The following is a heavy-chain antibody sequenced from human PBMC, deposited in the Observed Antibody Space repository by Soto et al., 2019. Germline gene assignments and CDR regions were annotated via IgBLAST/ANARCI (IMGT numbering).Heavy chain of an antibody. Sequence: TLSLTGTVSGGSISSGGYYWSWIRQHPGKGLEWIGYIYYSGSTYYNPSLKSRVTISVDTSKNQFSLKLSSVTAADTAVYYCAREPELNYPYFDYWGQGTLVTVSS. CDR2: IYYSGST. J-gene: IGHJ4*02. D-gene: IGHD1-7*01. CDR1: GGSISSGGYY. CDR3: AREPELNYPYFDY. V-gene: IGHV4-31*03.